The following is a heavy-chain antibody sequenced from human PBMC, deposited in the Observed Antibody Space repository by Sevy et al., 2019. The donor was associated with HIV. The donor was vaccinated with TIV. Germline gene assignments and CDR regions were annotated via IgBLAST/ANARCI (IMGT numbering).Heavy chain of an antibody. CDR1: GFIFSRYS. J-gene: IGHJ6*02. Sequence: GGSLRLSCTVSGFIFSRYSMNWVRQAPGKGLEWISYTSGNSGAIYYPDSVKGRFTVSRDNANNALFLQMSSLKDDDTAGYYCARGPDCGGDCDVGFYYPLDVWGQGTTVTVSS. V-gene: IGHV3-48*02. D-gene: IGHD2-21*02. CDR2: TSGNSGAI. CDR3: ARGPDCGGDCDVGFYYPLDV.